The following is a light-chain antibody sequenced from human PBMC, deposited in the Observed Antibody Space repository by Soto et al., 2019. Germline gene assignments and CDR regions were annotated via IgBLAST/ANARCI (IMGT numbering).Light chain of an antibody. J-gene: IGKJ1*01. CDR3: QHHNSYSQT. Sequence: IQMTQSPPTLSASVGDRVTITCRASQSIRHYLAWYQQMPGKAPKLLIYGASTFQSGVPSRFSGSGSGTEFTLTISSLQPDDFGTYFCQHHNSYSQTFGQGTKV. CDR2: GAS. V-gene: IGKV1-5*01. CDR1: QSIRHY.